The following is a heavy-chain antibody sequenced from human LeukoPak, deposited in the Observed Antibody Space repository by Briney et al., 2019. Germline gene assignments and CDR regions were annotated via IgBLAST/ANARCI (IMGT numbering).Heavy chain of an antibody. D-gene: IGHD3-22*01. J-gene: IGHJ4*02. CDR2: IKQDGSEK. V-gene: IGHV3-7*01. CDR3: AREGPYYYDSSGYYVETFFDY. Sequence: PGGSLRLSCVASGFTLSNYWMTWVRQAPRKGLEWVANIKQDGSEKYYVDSVKGRFTISRDNAKNSLYLQMNSLRAEDTAVYYCAREGPYYYDSSGYYVETFFDYWGQGTLVTVSS. CDR1: GFTLSNYW.